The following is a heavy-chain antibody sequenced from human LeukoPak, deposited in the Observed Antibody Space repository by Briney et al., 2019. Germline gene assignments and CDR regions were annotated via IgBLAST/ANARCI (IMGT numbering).Heavy chain of an antibody. CDR3: ARCSRGTSVGMDV. D-gene: IGHD1-1*01. Sequence: SETLSLTCTVSGGSISSYYWTWTRQPPGKGLEWIGYIYYSGNTNYNPSLKSRVTISLDTSKNQLSLRLTSVTAADTAVYYCARCSRGTSVGMDVWGQGTTVTVSS. J-gene: IGHJ6*02. CDR1: GGSISSYY. V-gene: IGHV4-59*08. CDR2: IYYSGNT.